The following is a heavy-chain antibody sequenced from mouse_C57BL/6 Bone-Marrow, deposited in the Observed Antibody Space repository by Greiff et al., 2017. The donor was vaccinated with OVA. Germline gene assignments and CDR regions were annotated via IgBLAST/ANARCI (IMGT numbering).Heavy chain of an antibody. V-gene: IGHV1-81*01. CDR1: GYTFTSYG. CDR3: AREYYGSSPSWFAY. J-gene: IGHJ3*01. D-gene: IGHD1-1*01. Sequence: VKLQESGAELARPGASVKLSCTASGYTFTSYGISWVKQRTGQGLDWIGELSPRSGHTYYTAKFKGKPTLTPQTSTSTAYMELRSLTSEDSAVYFCAREYYGSSPSWFAYWGQGTLVTVSA. CDR2: LSPRSGHT.